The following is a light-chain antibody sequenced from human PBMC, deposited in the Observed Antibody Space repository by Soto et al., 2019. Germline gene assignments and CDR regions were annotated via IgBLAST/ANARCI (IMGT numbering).Light chain of an antibody. V-gene: IGLV2-11*01. J-gene: IGLJ1*01. CDR2: DVR. CDR1: SSDVGAYNY. CDR3: CSYISSSTLD. Sequence: QSALTQPRSVSGSPGQSVIISCIGSSSDVGAYNYVSWYQQHPGKAPKLMIYDVRKRPSGVPDRFSGSKSGNTASLTISGLQAEDEADYYCCSYISSSTLDFGTGTKVTVL.